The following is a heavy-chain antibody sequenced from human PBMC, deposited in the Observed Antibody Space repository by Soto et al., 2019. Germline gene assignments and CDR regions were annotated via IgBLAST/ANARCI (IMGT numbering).Heavy chain of an antibody. Sequence: ASVKVSCKASGHSITSHYMHWLRQAPGQGLEWMGWINPKSGDTDYAQKFQGWVTMTRDTSITTAYMELNRLKSDDKAMYYRARKGYYESSGYYFEYWGEGSLVTVSS. J-gene: IGHJ4*02. D-gene: IGHD3-22*01. CDR3: ARKGYYESSGYYFEY. CDR2: INPKSGDT. CDR1: GHSITSHY. V-gene: IGHV1-2*04.